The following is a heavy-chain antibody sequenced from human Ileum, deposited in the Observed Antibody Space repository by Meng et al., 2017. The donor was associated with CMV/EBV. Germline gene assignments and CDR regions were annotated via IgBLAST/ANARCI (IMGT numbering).Heavy chain of an antibody. CDR3: ARDTPHSAFAP. J-gene: IGHJ5*02. CDR2: IDNEGSGA. CDR1: GFTFNKYW. V-gene: IGHV3-74*01. Sequence: GESLKISCVASGFTFNKYWMHWVRQPPGGGLEWLSRIDNEGSGAIYADSVRGRFTVSRDNARNTVYLHMNSLRDEDTAVHSCARDTPHSAFAPWGHGTLVTVSS. D-gene: IGHD2-15*01.